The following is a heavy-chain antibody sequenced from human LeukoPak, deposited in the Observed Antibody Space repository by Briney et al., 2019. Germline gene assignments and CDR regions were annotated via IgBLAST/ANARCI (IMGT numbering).Heavy chain of an antibody. J-gene: IGHJ6*03. CDR3: ARGGIAAAPTRYYYYYYMDV. D-gene: IGHD6-13*01. CDR2: ISAYNGNT. V-gene: IGHV1-18*01. CDR1: GYTFTSYG. Sequence: ASVKVSCKASGYTFTSYGISWVRQAPGQGLEWMGWISAYNGNTNYAQKLQGRVTMTIDTSTSTAYMELRSLRSDDTAVYYCARGGIAAAPTRYYYYYYMDVWGKGTTVTVSS.